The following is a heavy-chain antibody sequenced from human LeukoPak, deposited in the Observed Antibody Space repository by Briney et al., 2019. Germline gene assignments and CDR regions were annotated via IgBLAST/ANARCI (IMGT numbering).Heavy chain of an antibody. CDR1: GFTFSTYS. D-gene: IGHD2-15*01. CDR3: ALYCSGGSCYSMGGAFDI. V-gene: IGHV3-48*04. Sequence: PGGSLRLSCAASGFTFSTYSLDWVRQAPGKGLEWVSYISTSGSIALYADSVKGRFTISRDNSKNTLYLQMNSLRAEDTAVYYCALYCSGGSCYSMGGAFDIWGQGTVVTVSS. J-gene: IGHJ3*02. CDR2: ISTSGSIA.